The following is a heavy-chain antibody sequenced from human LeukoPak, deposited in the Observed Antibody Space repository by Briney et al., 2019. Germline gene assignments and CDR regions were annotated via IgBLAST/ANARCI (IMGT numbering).Heavy chain of an antibody. CDR3: YSIGSPRRFDY. J-gene: IGHJ4*02. D-gene: IGHD2-15*01. CDR1: GFTFDDYG. V-gene: IGHV3-20*04. CDR2: INWNGGST. Sequence: GGSLRLSCAASGFTFDDYGMSWVRQTPEKGLEWGSGINWNGGSTGYADSVKGRFTISRDNAKNSLYLQMNSLRAEDTAVYYCYSIGSPRRFDYWGQGTLVTVSS.